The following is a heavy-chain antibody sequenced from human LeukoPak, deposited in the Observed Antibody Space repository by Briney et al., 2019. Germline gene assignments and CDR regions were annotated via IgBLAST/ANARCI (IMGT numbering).Heavy chain of an antibody. CDR2: IYYSGST. CDR3: ARGKGYDTLTGYSRYYFDY. Sequence: PSETLSLTCTVSGGSISSYYWSWIRQPPGKGLEWIGYIYYSGSTNYNPSLKSRVTISVDTSKNQFSLKLSSVTAADTAVYYCARGKGYDTLTGYSRYYFDYWGQGTLVTVSS. J-gene: IGHJ4*02. D-gene: IGHD3-9*01. CDR1: GGSISSYY. V-gene: IGHV4-59*01.